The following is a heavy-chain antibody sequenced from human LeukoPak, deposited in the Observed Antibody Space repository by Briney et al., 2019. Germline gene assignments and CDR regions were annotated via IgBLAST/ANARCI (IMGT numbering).Heavy chain of an antibody. CDR1: GCSSCSGDYD. D-gene: IGHD3-10*01. CDR2: SYYNGSA. V-gene: IGHV4-30-4*01. Sequence: PSQTLSLTCTVSGCSSCSGDYDWSWIRQPPGKVRECIAYSYYNGSAYYNPSLKSRVTISVDTSKYQFSLKLRSVTAADTAVYYCARDNQGSYSHYGMDVWGKGTTVTVSS. CDR3: ARDNQGSYSHYGMDV. J-gene: IGHJ6*04.